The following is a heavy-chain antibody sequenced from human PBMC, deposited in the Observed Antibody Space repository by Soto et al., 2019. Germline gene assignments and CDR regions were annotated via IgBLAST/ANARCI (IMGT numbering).Heavy chain of an antibody. D-gene: IGHD2-2*01. Sequence: SETLSLTCTVSGGSISSYYWSWIRQPPGKGLEWIGYIYYSGSTNYNPSLKSRVTISVDTSKNQFSLKLSSVTAADTAVYYCARVPIGDCISTSCPPAGYYYGMDVWGQGTTVXVS. CDR2: IYYSGST. CDR3: ARVPIGDCISTSCPPAGYYYGMDV. J-gene: IGHJ6*02. V-gene: IGHV4-59*01. CDR1: GGSISSYY.